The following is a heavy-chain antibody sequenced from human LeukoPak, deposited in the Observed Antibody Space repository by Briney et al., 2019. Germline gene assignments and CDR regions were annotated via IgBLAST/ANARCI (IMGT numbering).Heavy chain of an antibody. Sequence: AESLTLSCLASTFTLTTIATTWDRPAPGKVMEWVSSLGASGTSIFYAVSVEGRFTISKHTSKNTLYLQMSSLRAEDTVVYYCAKTLGGRWFFDCWGEGALVTVSS. D-gene: IGHD4-23*01. J-gene: IGHJ4*02. CDR2: LGASGTSI. V-gene: IGHV3-23*01. CDR1: TFTLTTIA. CDR3: AKTLGGRWFFDC.